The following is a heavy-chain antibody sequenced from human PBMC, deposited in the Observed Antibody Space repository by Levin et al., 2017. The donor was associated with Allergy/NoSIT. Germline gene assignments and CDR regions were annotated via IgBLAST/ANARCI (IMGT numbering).Heavy chain of an antibody. Sequence: LSLTCAASVFTFSSYNMNCVRQAPGKGLEWVSSISSSSSYIYYTDSVKGRFAISRDNAKNSLYLQMNSLRAQDTAVYYCARDVSPYRNSRYAYDYWGQGTLVTVSS. CDR3: ARDVSPYRNSRYAYDY. CDR1: VFTFSSYN. CDR2: ISSSSSYI. V-gene: IGHV3-21*01. D-gene: IGHD6-13*01. J-gene: IGHJ4*02.